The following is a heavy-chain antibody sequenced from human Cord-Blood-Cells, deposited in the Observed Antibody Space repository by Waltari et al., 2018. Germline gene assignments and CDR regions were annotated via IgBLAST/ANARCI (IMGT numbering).Heavy chain of an antibody. CDR3: ARVGYSSSWYYFDY. Sequence: QVQLVQSGAEVKKPGASVKVSCKASGYTFTGYYMHWVRQAPGQGLEWMGWINPNNGDTNYAQKFQGWVTMTRDTSISTAYMELSRLRSDDTAVYYCARVGYSSSWYYFDYWGQGTLVTVSS. CDR1: GYTFTGYY. J-gene: IGHJ4*02. V-gene: IGHV1-2*04. CDR2: INPNNGDT. D-gene: IGHD6-13*01.